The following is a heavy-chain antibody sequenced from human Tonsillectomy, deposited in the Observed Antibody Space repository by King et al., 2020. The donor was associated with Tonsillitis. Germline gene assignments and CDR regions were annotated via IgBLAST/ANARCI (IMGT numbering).Heavy chain of an antibody. Sequence: QLVQSGGEVKKPGESLKISCKGSGYSFSSYWIAWVRQMPGKGLEWLGTIYPSDSDTRYSPAFQGQVTISADKSITTTYLQWSSLQASDTAMYYCARRQCYDCFDSGCSHSFDYWGQGTLVTVSS. CDR1: GYSFSSYW. J-gene: IGHJ4*02. V-gene: IGHV5-51*01. CDR3: ARRQCYDCFDSGCSHSFDY. D-gene: IGHD5-12*01. CDR2: IYPSDSDT.